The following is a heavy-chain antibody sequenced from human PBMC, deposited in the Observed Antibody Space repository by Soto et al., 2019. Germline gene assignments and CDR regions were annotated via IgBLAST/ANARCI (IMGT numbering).Heavy chain of an antibody. J-gene: IGHJ5*02. V-gene: IGHV3-11*01. CDR1: GFTFSDFY. CDR2: ISPTGNYI. Sequence: QVQLVESGGSLVKPGRSLRLSCAASGFTFSDFYMTWIRQAPGKGLECLSYISPTGNYINYADSVKGRFTIFRDNAKNSVYLQMNSLRVEDAAVYSCERAPRLLQPPWGQGTLVTVSS. D-gene: IGHD3-10*01. CDR3: ERAPRLLQPP.